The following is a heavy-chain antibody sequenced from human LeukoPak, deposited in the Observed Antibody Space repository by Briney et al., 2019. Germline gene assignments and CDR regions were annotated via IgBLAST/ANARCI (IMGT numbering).Heavy chain of an antibody. CDR2: IIPIFGTA. CDR3: VLHASSDVDPFDY. Sequence: SVKVSCEASGGTFSSYAISWVRQAPGQGLEWMGGIIPIFGTANYAQKFQGRVTITADESTSTAYMELSSLRSEDTAVYYCVLHASSDVDPFDYWGQGTLVTVSS. CDR1: GGTFSSYA. J-gene: IGHJ4*02. V-gene: IGHV1-69*01. D-gene: IGHD6-6*01.